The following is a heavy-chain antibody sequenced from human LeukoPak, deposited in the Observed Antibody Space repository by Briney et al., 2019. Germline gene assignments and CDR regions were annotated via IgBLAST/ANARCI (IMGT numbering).Heavy chain of an antibody. V-gene: IGHV3-33*01. CDR3: AREYATTYYYDSSAYQDNWFDP. D-gene: IGHD3-22*01. CDR1: GFTFSSYG. CDR2: IWYDGSNK. J-gene: IGHJ5*02. Sequence: GGSLRLSCAASGFTFSSYGMHWVRQAPGKGLEWVAVIWYDGSNKYYADSFKGLFTISRHNSNNPLYLQMHLLTAEDTAVYYCAREYATTYYYDSSAYQDNWFDPWGQGTLVTVSS.